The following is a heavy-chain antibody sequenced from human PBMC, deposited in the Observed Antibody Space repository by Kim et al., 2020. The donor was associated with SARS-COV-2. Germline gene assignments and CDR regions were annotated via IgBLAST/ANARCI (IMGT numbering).Heavy chain of an antibody. J-gene: IGHJ6*02. CDR3: AKDPMENYYYGMDV. CDR1: GFTFSSYG. V-gene: IGHV3-33*06. CDR2: IWYDGSNK. D-gene: IGHD3-3*01. Sequence: GGSLRLSCAASGFTFSSYGMHWVRQAPGKGLEWVAVIWYDGSNKYYADSVKGRFTISRDNSKNTLYLQMNSLRAEDTAVYYCAKDPMENYYYGMDVWGQGTTVTVSS.